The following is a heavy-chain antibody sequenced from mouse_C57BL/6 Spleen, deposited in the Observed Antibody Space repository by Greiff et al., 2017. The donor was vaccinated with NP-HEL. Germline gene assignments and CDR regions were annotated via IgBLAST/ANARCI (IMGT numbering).Heavy chain of an antibody. D-gene: IGHD2-12*01. CDR3: ARGYPFAY. CDR2: INYDGSST. CDR1: GFTFSDYY. J-gene: IGHJ3*01. Sequence: EVMLVESEGGLVQPGSSMKLSCTASGFTFSDYYMAWVRQVPEKGLEWVANINYDGSSTYYLDSLKSRFIISRDNAKNILYLQMSSLKSEDTATYYCARGYPFAYWGQGTLVTVSA. V-gene: IGHV5-16*01.